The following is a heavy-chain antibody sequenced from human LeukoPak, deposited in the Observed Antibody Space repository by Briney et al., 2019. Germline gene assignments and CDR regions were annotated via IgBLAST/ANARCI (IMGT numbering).Heavy chain of an antibody. CDR2: IYYSGST. V-gene: IGHV4-30-4*08. J-gene: IGHJ6*03. D-gene: IGHD1-14*01. CDR1: GGSISSGDYY. CDR3: ARVGSGGTLYYYYYMDV. Sequence: SQTLSLTCTVSGGSISSGDYYWRWIRQPPGTGLEWIGYIYYSGSTYYNPSLKSRVTISVDTSKNQFSLKLSSVTAADTAVYYCARVGSGGTLYYYYYMDVWGKGTTVTVSS.